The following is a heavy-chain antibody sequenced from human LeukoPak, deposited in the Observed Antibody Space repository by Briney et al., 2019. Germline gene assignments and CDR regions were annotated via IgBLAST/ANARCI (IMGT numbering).Heavy chain of an antibody. J-gene: IGHJ4*02. Sequence: VASVKVSCKASGYTFTGYYMHWVRQAPGQGLEWMGWISPNSGGTNYAQKFQGRVTMTRDTSISTAYMELSRLRSDDTAVYYCARDAGATGVCNWGQGTLVTVSS. CDR1: GYTFTGYY. D-gene: IGHD1-26*01. V-gene: IGHV1-2*02. CDR2: ISPNSGGT. CDR3: ARDAGATGVCN.